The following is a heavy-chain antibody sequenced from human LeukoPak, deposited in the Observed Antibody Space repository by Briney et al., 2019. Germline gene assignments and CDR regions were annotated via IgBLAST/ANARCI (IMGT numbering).Heavy chain of an antibody. CDR3: ARDTSPYYYDSSGYYRY. J-gene: IGHJ4*02. CDR2: ISAYNGNT. D-gene: IGHD3-22*01. Sequence: GASVKVSCKASGYTFTSYGISWVRQAPGQGREWMGWISAYNGNTNYAQKLQGRVTMTTDTSTSTAYMELRSLRSDDTAVYYCARDTSPYYYDSSGYYRYWGQGTLVTVSS. V-gene: IGHV1-18*01. CDR1: GYTFTSYG.